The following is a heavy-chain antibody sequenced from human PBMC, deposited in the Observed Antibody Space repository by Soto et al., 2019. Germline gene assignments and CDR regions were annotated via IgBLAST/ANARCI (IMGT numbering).Heavy chain of an antibody. CDR3: GAGWYFADY. CDR2: ISNDGSNK. D-gene: IGHD6-19*01. Sequence: GGSLRLSYAASGFTFSSYGMHWVRQAPGKGLEWVATISNDGSNKYYIDSVEGRFTISRDNSKNTLYLQMNSLRTDDTAVFYCGAGWYFADYWGQGTQVTVSS. V-gene: IGHV3-30*03. J-gene: IGHJ4*02. CDR1: GFTFSSYG.